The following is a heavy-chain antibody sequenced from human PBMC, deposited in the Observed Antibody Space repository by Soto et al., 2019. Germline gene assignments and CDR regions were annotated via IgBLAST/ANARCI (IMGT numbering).Heavy chain of an antibody. CDR1: GDFLSESY. V-gene: IGHV4-34*01. D-gene: IGHD2-2*01. CDR3: VSPRDQFPSQLLWLSK. Sequence: SWALSLTCAVSGDFLSESYWTWIRQPPGKGLEWIGEINHVGGTNYNPSLKSRVTMSVDTSQNQYSLRLISVTAADTAMYYCVSPRDQFPSQLLWLSKWGQGT. J-gene: IGHJ4*01. CDR2: INHVGGT.